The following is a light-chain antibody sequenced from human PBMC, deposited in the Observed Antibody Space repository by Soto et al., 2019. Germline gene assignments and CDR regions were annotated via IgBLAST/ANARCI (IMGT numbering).Light chain of an antibody. CDR2: DNT. CDR3: QSFDKYLSDVV. CDR1: SSDIGAGYR. Sequence: QSVLTQPPSVSGATGERVTIYCTGSSSDIGAGYRVLWYQQVPGTAPKLLIYDNTNRPSGVSVRFSGSKSGTSASLAISGRLAEDEADYYCQSFDKYLSDVVFGGGTKLTVL. J-gene: IGLJ2*01. V-gene: IGLV1-40*01.